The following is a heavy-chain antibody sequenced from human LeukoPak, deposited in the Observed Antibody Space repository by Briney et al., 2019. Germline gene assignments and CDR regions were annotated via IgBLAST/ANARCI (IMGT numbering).Heavy chain of an antibody. Sequence: GGSLRLSCAASGFTFDDYAMHWVRQAPGRGLEWVSLISWDGGSTYYADSVKGRFTISRDNSKNSLYLQMNSLRAEDTALYYCAKETVSRYRGRSGWSYFDYWGQGTLVTVSS. CDR2: ISWDGGST. D-gene: IGHD6-19*01. CDR1: GFTFDDYA. CDR3: AKETVSRYRGRSGWSYFDY. J-gene: IGHJ4*02. V-gene: IGHV3-43D*03.